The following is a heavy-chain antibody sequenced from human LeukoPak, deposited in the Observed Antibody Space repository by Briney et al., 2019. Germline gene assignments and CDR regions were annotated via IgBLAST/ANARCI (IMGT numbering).Heavy chain of an antibody. CDR2: IRSKAYGGTT. V-gene: IGHV3-49*04. Sequence: PGRSLRLSCTASGFTFGDYAMSWVRQAPGKGLEWAGFIRSKAYGGTTEYAASVKGRFTISRDDSKSIAYLQMNSLKTEDTAVYYCTRDNLNDYVWGSYRPSLYYFDYWGQGTLVNVSS. CDR3: TRDNLNDYVWGSYRPSLYYFDY. J-gene: IGHJ4*02. D-gene: IGHD3-16*02. CDR1: GFTFGDYA.